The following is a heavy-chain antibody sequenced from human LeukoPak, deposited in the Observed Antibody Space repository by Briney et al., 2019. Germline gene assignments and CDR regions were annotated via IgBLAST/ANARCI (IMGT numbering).Heavy chain of an antibody. V-gene: IGHV3-21*01. CDR1: GFTFSSYS. Sequence: PGGSLRLSCAASGFTFSSYSMTWVRQAPGKGLEWVSSISSSSSYIYYADSVKGRFTISRDNAKNSLYLQMNSLRAEDTAVYYCASPTVVTTAQGDYWGQGTLVTVSS. CDR3: ASPTVVTTAQGDY. J-gene: IGHJ4*02. CDR2: ISSSSSYI. D-gene: IGHD4-23*01.